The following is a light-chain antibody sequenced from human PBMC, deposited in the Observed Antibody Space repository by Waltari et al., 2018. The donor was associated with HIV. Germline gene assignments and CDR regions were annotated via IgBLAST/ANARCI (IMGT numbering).Light chain of an antibody. CDR3: CSYAGSVV. J-gene: IGLJ2*01. Sequence: QSALTQPASVSGSPGQSITISCPGTSSDVGSNNLVSWYQQHPGKAPKLMIDEVSKRPSGVSNRFSGSKSGNTASLTISGLQAEDEADYYCCSYAGSVVFGGGTKLTVL. CDR1: SSDVGSNNL. V-gene: IGLV2-23*02. CDR2: EVS.